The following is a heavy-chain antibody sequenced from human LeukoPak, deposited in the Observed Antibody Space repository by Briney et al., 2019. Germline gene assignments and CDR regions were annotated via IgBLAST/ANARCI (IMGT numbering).Heavy chain of an antibody. Sequence: SETLSLTCTVSGGSISSYYWSWVRQPPGKGREWIGYMYHSGSTNYNPSLKSGVTISADTSKNQFSLNLSPVTAADTAVYYCARHVGEAYFDYWGQGTLVTVSS. D-gene: IGHD3-16*01. CDR2: MYHSGST. CDR3: ARHVGEAYFDY. CDR1: GGSISSYY. J-gene: IGHJ4*02. V-gene: IGHV4-59*08.